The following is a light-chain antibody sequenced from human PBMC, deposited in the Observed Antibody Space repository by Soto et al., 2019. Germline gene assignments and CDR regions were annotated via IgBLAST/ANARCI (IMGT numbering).Light chain of an antibody. J-gene: IGKJ1*01. Sequence: DIQMTQSPSTLSASVGDRVTITCQASQNIGDRLAWYQHKPGKAPKVLIYRASSLESGVPSRFSGSGSGTDFTLSISNLQPEDFAAYYCQQYDTYPWTFGQGTKVESK. CDR1: QNIGDR. V-gene: IGKV1-5*03. CDR3: QQYDTYPWT. CDR2: RAS.